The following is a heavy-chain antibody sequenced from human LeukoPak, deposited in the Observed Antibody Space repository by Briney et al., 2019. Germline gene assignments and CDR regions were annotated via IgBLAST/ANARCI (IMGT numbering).Heavy chain of an antibody. Sequence: SETLSLTCTVPGGSISSYYWSWIRQPPGKGLEWIGYIYYSGSTNYNPSLKSRVTISVDTSKNQFSLKLSSVTAADTAVYYCARHYYDSSGYYSNWFDPWGQGTLVTVSS. CDR2: IYYSGST. D-gene: IGHD3-22*01. CDR3: ARHYYDSSGYYSNWFDP. V-gene: IGHV4-59*08. J-gene: IGHJ5*02. CDR1: GGSISSYY.